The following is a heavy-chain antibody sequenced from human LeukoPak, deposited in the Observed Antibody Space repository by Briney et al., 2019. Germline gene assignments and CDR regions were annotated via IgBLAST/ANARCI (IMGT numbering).Heavy chain of an antibody. Sequence: GALRLSCAASGFTVSSYSMNWVRQAPGKGLEGVSYINSGSSYMYYPDSVKGRFTISRDNAKNSLYLQMDSLRDEDTAVYYCAREDDDWGPNTFDVWGQGTVVTVSS. J-gene: IGHJ3*01. CDR2: INSGSSYM. D-gene: IGHD7-27*01. CDR3: AREDDDWGPNTFDV. V-gene: IGHV3-48*02. CDR1: GFTVSSYS.